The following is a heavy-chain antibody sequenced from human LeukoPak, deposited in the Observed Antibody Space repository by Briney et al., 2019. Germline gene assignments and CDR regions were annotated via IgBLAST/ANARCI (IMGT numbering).Heavy chain of an antibody. CDR3: ARAGGYYYGSGTNDY. CDR2: ISYDGSNK. Sequence: PGGSLRLSCAASGFTFSSYAMHWVRQAPGKGLEWVAVISYDGSNKYYADSVKGRFTISRDNSKNTLYLQMNSLRAEDTAVYYCARAGGYYYGSGTNDYWGQGTLVTVSS. CDR1: GFTFSSYA. D-gene: IGHD3-10*01. V-gene: IGHV3-30*04. J-gene: IGHJ4*02.